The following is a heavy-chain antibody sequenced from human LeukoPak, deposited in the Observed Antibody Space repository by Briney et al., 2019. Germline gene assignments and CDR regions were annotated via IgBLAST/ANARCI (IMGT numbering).Heavy chain of an antibody. J-gene: IGHJ4*02. CDR1: GGSISSGGYY. D-gene: IGHD2-2*01. V-gene: IGHV4-30-2*01. CDR2: IYHSGST. CDR3: ARAIVVVPAAHFDY. Sequence: SETLSLTCTVSGGSISSGGYYWSWIRQPPGKGLEWIGYIYHSGSTYYNPSLKSRVTISVDRSKNQFSLKLSSVTAADTAVYYCARAIVVVPAAHFDYWGQGTLVTVSS.